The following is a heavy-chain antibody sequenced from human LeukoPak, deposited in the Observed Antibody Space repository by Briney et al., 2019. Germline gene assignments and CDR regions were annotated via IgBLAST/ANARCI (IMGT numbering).Heavy chain of an antibody. D-gene: IGHD1-26*01. CDR1: GFTVSSNY. CDR3: ASYIETGGSYGYDAFDI. V-gene: IGHV3-66*01. Sequence: PGGSLRLSCAASGFTVSSNYMSWIRQAPGKGLEWVSVIYSGGSTYYADSVKGRFTISRDNSKDTLYLQMNSLRAEDTAVYYCASYIETGGSYGYDAFDIWGQGTMVTVSS. CDR2: IYSGGST. J-gene: IGHJ3*02.